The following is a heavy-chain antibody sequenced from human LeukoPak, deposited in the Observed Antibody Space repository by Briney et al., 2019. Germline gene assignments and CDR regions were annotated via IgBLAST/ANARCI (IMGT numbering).Heavy chain of an antibody. J-gene: IGHJ4*02. D-gene: IGHD4-17*01. Sequence: SETLSLACAVYGGSFSGYYWSWIRQPPGKGLEWIGEINHSGSTNYNPSLKSRVTISVDTSKNQFSLKLSSVTAADTAVYYCARAYGDNDYWGQGTLVTVSS. CDR1: GGSFSGYY. CDR3: ARAYGDNDY. CDR2: INHSGST. V-gene: IGHV4-34*01.